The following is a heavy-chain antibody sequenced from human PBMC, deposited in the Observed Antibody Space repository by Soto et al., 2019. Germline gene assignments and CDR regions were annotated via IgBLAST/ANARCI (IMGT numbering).Heavy chain of an antibody. CDR2: IRSSGRTI. CDR3: ARVGPPSDY. Sequence: PGGSLRLSCAASGFTFSDYYMSWIRQAPGKVLELVSHIRSSGRTIYYADSVKGRFTISRDNAKNSLYLQMNSLRAEDTAVYYCARVGPPSDYWGQGTLVTVSS. J-gene: IGHJ4*02. V-gene: IGHV3-11*01. CDR1: GFTFSDYY.